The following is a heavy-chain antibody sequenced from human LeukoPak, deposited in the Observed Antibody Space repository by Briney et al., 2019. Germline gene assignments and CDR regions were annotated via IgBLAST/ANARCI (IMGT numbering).Heavy chain of an antibody. D-gene: IGHD3-10*01. J-gene: IGHJ4*02. Sequence: SVKVSCKASGGTFSSYAISWERQAPGQGLEWMGGIIPIFGTANYAQKFQGRVTITADESTSTAYMELGSLRSEDTAVYYCARGQRGSGSPEGTWGQGTLVTVSS. CDR1: GGTFSSYA. V-gene: IGHV1-69*13. CDR3: ARGQRGSGSPEGT. CDR2: IIPIFGTA.